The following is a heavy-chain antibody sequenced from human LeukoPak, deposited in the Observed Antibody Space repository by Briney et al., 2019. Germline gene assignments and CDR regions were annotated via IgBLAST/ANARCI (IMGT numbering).Heavy chain of an antibody. CDR1: GGSISSYY. Sequence: SEILSLTCTVSGGSISSYYWSWIRQPPGKGLEWIGYIYYSGSTNYNPSLKSRVTISVDTSKNQFSLKLSSVTAADTAVYYCAREPSSIAAAGSFDYWGQGTLVTVSS. J-gene: IGHJ4*02. CDR2: IYYSGST. CDR3: AREPSSIAAAGSFDY. V-gene: IGHV4-59*12. D-gene: IGHD6-13*01.